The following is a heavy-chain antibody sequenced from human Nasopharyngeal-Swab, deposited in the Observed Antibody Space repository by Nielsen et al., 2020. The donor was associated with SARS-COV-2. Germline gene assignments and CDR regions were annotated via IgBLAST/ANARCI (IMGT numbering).Heavy chain of an antibody. V-gene: IGHV3-13*01. D-gene: IGHD5-18*01. Sequence: GGSLRLSCAASGFTFSSYDMHWVRQATGKGLEWVSAIGTAGDTYYPGSVKGRFTISRENAKNSLYLQMNSLRAGGTAVYYCARSRTAMTSPYYYYGMDVWGQGTTVTVSS. CDR2: IGTAGDT. J-gene: IGHJ6*02. CDR1: GFTFSSYD. CDR3: ARSRTAMTSPYYYYGMDV.